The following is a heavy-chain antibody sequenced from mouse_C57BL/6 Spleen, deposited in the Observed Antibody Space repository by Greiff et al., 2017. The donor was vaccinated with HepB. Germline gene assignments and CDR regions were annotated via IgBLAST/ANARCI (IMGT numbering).Heavy chain of an antibody. CDR2: ISDGGSYT. J-gene: IGHJ2*01. Sequence: EVKLVESGGGLVKPGGSLKLSCAASGFTFSSYAMSWVRQTPEKRLEWVATISDGGSYTYYPDNVKGRFTISRDNAKNNLYLQMSHLKSEDTAMYYCARGLLDYWGQGTTHIVSS. CDR3: ARGLLDY. V-gene: IGHV5-4*03. CDR1: GFTFSSYA.